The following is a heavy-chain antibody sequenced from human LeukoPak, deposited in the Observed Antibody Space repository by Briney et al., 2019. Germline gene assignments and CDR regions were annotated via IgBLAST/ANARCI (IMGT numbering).Heavy chain of an antibody. CDR1: GFTFSNYN. V-gene: IGHV3-21*01. D-gene: IGHD4-17*01. CDR3: ARPSLNDYADFQH. J-gene: IGHJ1*01. CDR2: ISSGTSAINYI. Sequence: GGSLRLSCAASGFTFSNYNMNWVRQAPGKGLEWVSSISSGTSAINYIHYADSVKGRFTISRDNAKNSLFLQMNSLRAEDTAVYYCARPSLNDYADFQHWGRGTLVTVSS.